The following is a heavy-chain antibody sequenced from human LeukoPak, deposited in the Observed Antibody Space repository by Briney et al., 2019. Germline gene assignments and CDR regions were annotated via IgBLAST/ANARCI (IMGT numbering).Heavy chain of an antibody. CDR1: GFTFSTYG. J-gene: IGHJ4*02. D-gene: IGHD1-26*01. Sequence: GGSLRLSCAASGFTFSTYGMHWVRQAPGKGLEWVAVISYDGSNKYYADSVKGRFTIPRDNSKNTLYLQMNSLRAEDTAVYYCAKAPGGSSPPYWGQGTLVTVSS. CDR2: ISYDGSNK. CDR3: AKAPGGSSPPY. V-gene: IGHV3-30*18.